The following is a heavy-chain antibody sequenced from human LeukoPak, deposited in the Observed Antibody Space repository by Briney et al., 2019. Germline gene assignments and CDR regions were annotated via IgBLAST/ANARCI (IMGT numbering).Heavy chain of an antibody. Sequence: GGSLRLSCAASGFTFSNYGMQWVRQAPGKGLEWVASIFYDGSNKYYADSVKGRFTISRDNSKNSLFLQMNSLRAEDTAVYYCVRDGTYGQFDCWGQGTLVTVSS. CDR1: GFTFSNYG. D-gene: IGHD2-21*01. CDR2: IFYDGSNK. J-gene: IGHJ4*02. V-gene: IGHV3-33*01. CDR3: VRDGTYGQFDC.